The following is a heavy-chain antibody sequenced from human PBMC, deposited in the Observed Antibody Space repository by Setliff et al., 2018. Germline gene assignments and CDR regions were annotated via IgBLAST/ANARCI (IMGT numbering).Heavy chain of an antibody. CDR1: GYTLTNYY. V-gene: IGHV1-46*01. D-gene: IGHD3-22*01. CDR2: INPSGG. Sequence: ASVKVSCKASGYTLTNYYMHWVRQAPGQGLEWMGIINPSGGLRVAIITDESTSTAYMELRSLRSDDTAIYYCAREGGDGDSSGYYPPLDYWGQGTLVTVSS. CDR3: AREGGDGDSSGYYPPLDY. J-gene: IGHJ4*02.